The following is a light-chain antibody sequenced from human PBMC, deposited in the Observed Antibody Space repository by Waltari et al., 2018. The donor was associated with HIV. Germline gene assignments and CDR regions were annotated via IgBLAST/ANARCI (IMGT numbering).Light chain of an antibody. J-gene: IGLJ2*01. Sequence: QSVLTRPPSSSGTPGQRVTISCSGRSSNIGSNTVNWYQKLPGTAPKLLIYSNNQRPSGVPDRFSGSKSGTSASLAISGLQSEDEADYYCAAWDDSLNGLVVFGGGTKLTVL. CDR2: SNN. CDR1: SSNIGSNT. CDR3: AAWDDSLNGLVV. V-gene: IGLV1-44*01.